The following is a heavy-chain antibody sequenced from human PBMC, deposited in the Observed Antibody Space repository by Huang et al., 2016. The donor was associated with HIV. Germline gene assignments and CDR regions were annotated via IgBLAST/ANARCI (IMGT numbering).Heavy chain of an antibody. D-gene: IGHD3-10*01. V-gene: IGHV4-39*01. CDR3: ARLPGSITMIRGVITDPY. J-gene: IGHJ4*02. CDR2: IYYRGST. Sequence: QLQLQESGPGLVKPSETLSLTCTVPGGSIRSDNYYWGWIRQPPGKGLGWIGSIYYRGSTDDNPTLKSRVPITVDTSKNQFSLKMRSVTAADTAVYYCARLPGSITMIRGVITDPYWGQGTLVTVSS. CDR1: GGSIRSDNYY.